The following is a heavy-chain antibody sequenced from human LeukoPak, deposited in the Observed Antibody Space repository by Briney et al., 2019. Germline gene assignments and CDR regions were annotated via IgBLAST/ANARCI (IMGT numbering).Heavy chain of an antibody. CDR3: ANNKQQLVYDAFDI. CDR2: ISYDGSNK. CDR1: GFMFSNFG. Sequence: GGSLRLSCAASGFMFSNFGMHWVRQAPGKGLEWVAVISYDGSNKYYGDSVKGRFTISRDNSKNTLYLQMNSLRAEDTAVYYCANNKQQLVYDAFDIWGQGTMVTVSS. V-gene: IGHV3-30*18. D-gene: IGHD6-13*01. J-gene: IGHJ3*02.